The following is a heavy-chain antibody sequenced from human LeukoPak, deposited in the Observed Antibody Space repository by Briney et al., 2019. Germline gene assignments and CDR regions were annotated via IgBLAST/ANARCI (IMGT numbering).Heavy chain of an antibody. V-gene: IGHV3-11*01. J-gene: IGHJ3*02. D-gene: IGHD3-16*02. CDR1: GFTFSDYY. Sequence: PGGSLRLSCAASGFTFSDYYMSWIRQAPGKGLEWVSYISSSGSTIYYADSVKGRFTISRDNAKNSLYLQMNSVKATDTAMYYCARQAIMLTFGGVIVPNADDAFDIWGQGTMVTVSS. CDR2: ISSSGSTI. CDR3: ARQAIMLTFGGVIVPNADDAFDI.